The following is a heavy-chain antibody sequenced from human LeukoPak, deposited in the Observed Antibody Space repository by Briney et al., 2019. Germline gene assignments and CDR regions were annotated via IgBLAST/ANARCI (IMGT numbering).Heavy chain of an antibody. V-gene: IGHV4-34*01. CDR1: GGSFSGYY. CDR3: ARAYYYDSSGTDHPQGPNRFDY. CDR2: INHSGST. Sequence: SETLSLTCAVYGGSFSGYYWSWIRQPPGKGLEWIGEINHSGSTNYNPSLKSRVTISVDTSKNQFSLKLSSVTAADTAVYYCARAYYYDSSGTDHPQGPNRFDYWGQGTLVTVSS. D-gene: IGHD3-22*01. J-gene: IGHJ4*02.